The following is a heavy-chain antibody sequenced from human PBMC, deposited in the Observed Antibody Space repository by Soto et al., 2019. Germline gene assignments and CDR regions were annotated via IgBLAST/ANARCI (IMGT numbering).Heavy chain of an antibody. CDR3: ARPGVRGVIVYFDY. V-gene: IGHV3-48*02. CDR2: ISSSSSTI. J-gene: IGHJ4*02. CDR1: GGSISRSS. Sequence: ETLSLTCTVSGGSISRSSYYWGWIRQPPGKGLEWISYISSSSSTIYYADSVKGRFTISRDNAKNSLYLQMNSLRDEDTAVYYCARPGVRGVIVYFDYWGQGTLVTVS. D-gene: IGHD3-10*01.